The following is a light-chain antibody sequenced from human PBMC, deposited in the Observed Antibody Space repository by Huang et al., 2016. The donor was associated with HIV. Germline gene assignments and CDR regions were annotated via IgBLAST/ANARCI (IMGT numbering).Light chain of an antibody. CDR1: QSVNSN. Sequence: EIVLTQSPATLSLSPGESATLSCRASQSVNSNLAWYQQRPGQAPRLLIFDASNRATGVPARCSGGGSGADFTLTISGLEPEDFAVYYCQQRSNWPRSITFGQGTRLEIK. J-gene: IGKJ5*01. CDR2: DAS. V-gene: IGKV3-11*01. CDR3: QQRSNWPRSIT.